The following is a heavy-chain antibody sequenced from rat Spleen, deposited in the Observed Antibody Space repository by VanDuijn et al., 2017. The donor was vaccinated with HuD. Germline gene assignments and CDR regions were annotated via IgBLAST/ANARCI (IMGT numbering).Heavy chain of an antibody. CDR3: ARGSAFFDY. Sequence: QVQLKESGPGLEQPSQTLSLTCSVSGLSLNSNSVSWIRQPPGKGLAWMGVIWVHGGIDYNSAFKSRLSISRDTSKSQVFLKMNSLQTEDTAMYFCARGSAFFDYWGQGVMVTVSS. J-gene: IGHJ2*01. CDR2: IWVHGGI. D-gene: IGHD3-3*01. CDR1: GLSLNSNS. V-gene: IGHV2-47*01.